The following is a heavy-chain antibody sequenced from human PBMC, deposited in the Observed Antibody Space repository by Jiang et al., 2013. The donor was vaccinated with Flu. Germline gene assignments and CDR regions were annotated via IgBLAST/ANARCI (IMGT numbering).Heavy chain of an antibody. CDR1: GYSFTNYW. V-gene: IGHV5-51*01. J-gene: IGHJ6*01. D-gene: IGHD2-2*01. CDR3: ARRLGYCSSTSCSNYYYYGMDV. CDR2: IYPGDSDT. Sequence: SGYSFTNYWIGWVRQMPGKGLEWMGIIYPGDSDTRYSPSFQGQVTISADKSISTAYLQWGSLKASDTAIYYCARRLGYCSSTSCSNYYYYGMDV.